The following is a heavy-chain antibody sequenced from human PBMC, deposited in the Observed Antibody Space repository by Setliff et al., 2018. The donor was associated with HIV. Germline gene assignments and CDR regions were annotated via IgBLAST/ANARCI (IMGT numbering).Heavy chain of an antibody. J-gene: IGHJ3*02. CDR3: AREHCSGGSCNGFDI. D-gene: IGHD2-15*01. CDR1: GGSISTSY. V-gene: IGHV4-4*09. CDR2: IYISGTT. Sequence: SETLSLTCTVSGGSISTSYWNWIRQPPGKGLEWIAYIYISGTTNYNPSLKSRVTISLDTSRNQFSLKLGSVTDADTAMYYCAREHCSGGSCNGFDIWGQGTMVT.